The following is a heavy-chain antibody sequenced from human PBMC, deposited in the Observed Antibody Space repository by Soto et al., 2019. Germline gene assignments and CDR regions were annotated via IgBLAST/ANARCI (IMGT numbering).Heavy chain of an antibody. J-gene: IGHJ4*02. CDR3: ARGAMASKLAARPAPCGD. V-gene: IGHV1-8*01. Sequence: ASVKVSCKASGYTFTSYDINWVRQATGQGLEWMGWMNPNSGNTGYAQKFQGRVTMTRNTSISTAYMELSSLRSEDTAVYYCARGAMASKLAARPAPCGDWGQGTLVTVSS. CDR2: MNPNSGNT. D-gene: IGHD6-6*01. CDR1: GYTFTSYD.